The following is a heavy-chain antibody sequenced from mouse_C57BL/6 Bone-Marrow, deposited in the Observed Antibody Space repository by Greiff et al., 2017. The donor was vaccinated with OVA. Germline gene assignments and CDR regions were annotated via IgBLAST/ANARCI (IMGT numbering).Heavy chain of an antibody. V-gene: IGHV1-81*01. D-gene: IGHD1-1*02. J-gene: IGHJ1*03. CDR1: GYTFTSYG. Sequence: VQLQQSGAELARPGASVKLSCKASGYTFTSYGISWVKQRTGQGLEWIGEIYPRSGNTYYNEKFKGKATLTADKSSSTAYMALRSLTSEDSAVYFCASLMVRGYWYFDVWGTGTTVTVSS. CDR3: ASLMVRGYWYFDV. CDR2: IYPRSGNT.